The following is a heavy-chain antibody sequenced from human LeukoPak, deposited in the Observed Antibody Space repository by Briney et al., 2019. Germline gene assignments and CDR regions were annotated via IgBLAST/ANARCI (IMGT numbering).Heavy chain of an antibody. CDR3: ARGAAVAGAYWFDP. CDR2: ISSSSSVI. CDR1: GFTFSSYS. D-gene: IGHD6-19*01. V-gene: IGHV3-48*01. J-gene: IGHJ5*02. Sequence: GGSLRLSCAASGFTFSSYSINWVRQAPGKGLEWVSYISSSSSVIYYADSVEGRFTISRDNAKNSLYLQMNSLRAEDTAVYYCARGAAVAGAYWFDPWGQGTLVTVSS.